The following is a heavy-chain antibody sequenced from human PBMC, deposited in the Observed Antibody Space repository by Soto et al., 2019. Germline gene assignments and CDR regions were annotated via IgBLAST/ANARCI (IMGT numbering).Heavy chain of an antibody. J-gene: IGHJ6*02. CDR2: IYHSGST. V-gene: IGHV4-4*02. CDR3: ARGELFGGYYYYYYGMDV. D-gene: IGHD3-3*01. CDR1: GGSISSSNW. Sequence: SEILSLTCAVSGGSISSSNWWSWVRQPPGKGLEWIGEIYHSGSTNYNPSLKSRVTISVDKSKNQFSLKLSSVTAADTAVYYCARGELFGGYYYYYYGMDVWGQGTTVNVSS.